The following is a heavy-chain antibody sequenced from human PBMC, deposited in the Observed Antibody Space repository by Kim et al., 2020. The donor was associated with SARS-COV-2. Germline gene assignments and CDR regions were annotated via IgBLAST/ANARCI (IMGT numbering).Heavy chain of an antibody. V-gene: IGHV3-7*03. J-gene: IGHJ4*02. CDR3: GRDWDGSGASIDY. CDR1: GFSFSRHW. CDR2: IKTDGSVE. Sequence: GGSLRLSCAAAGFSFSRHWMSWVRQAPGKGLEWVAVIKTDGSVEDYVDAVKGRFTISRDNAKNSLYLQMNTVTAEDTAVHYCGRDWDGSGASIDYWGQGALVIVSS. D-gene: IGHD3-10*01.